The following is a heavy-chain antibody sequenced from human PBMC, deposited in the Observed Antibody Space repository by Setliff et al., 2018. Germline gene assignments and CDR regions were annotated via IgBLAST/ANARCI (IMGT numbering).Heavy chain of an antibody. D-gene: IGHD3-16*01. CDR2: IYYSGST. J-gene: IGHJ5*02. V-gene: IGHV4-31*03. CDR1: GDSIGRGGYY. Sequence: PSETVSLTCSVSGDSIGRGGYYWSWIRQQPGKGLEWIASIYYSGSTYYNPSLKSRLRVSMDSSKNQFYLDLSSVTAADTAVYYRARDRRGGYGAINWFDPWGQGTLVTVSS. CDR3: ARDRRGGYGAINWFDP.